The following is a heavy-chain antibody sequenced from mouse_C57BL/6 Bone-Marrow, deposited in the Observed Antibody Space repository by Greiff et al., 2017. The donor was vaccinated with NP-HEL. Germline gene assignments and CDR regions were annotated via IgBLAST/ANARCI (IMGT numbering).Heavy chain of an antibody. CDR2: IDPSDSYT. CDR3: ARWSFDY. J-gene: IGHJ2*01. CDR1: GYTFTSYW. Sequence: QVQLQQSGAELVRPGTSVKLSCKASGYTFTSYWMHWVKQRPGQGLEWIGVIDPSDSYTNYNQKFKGKATLTVDTSSSTAYMQLSSLTSEDSAVYYCARWSFDYWGQGTTLTVSS. V-gene: IGHV1-59*01.